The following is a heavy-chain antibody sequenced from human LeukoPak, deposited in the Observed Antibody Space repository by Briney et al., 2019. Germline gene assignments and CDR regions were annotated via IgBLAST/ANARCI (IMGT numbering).Heavy chain of an antibody. CDR1: GFTXSNFW. V-gene: IGHV3-7*03. CDR2: XKPDGSDK. Sequence: LSCTAXGFTXSNFWMSWVRQAPGKGLEWVAXXKPDGSDKYYVDSMEGRFTISRDNAKNSLYLQMNSLRAEDTAVYYCARGLFAGGWYPDYFDYWGQGTLVTVSS. CDR3: ARGLFAGGWYPDYFDY. D-gene: IGHD6-19*01. J-gene: IGHJ4*02.